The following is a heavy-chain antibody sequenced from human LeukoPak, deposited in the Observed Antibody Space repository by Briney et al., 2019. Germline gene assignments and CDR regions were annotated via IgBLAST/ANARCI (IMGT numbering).Heavy chain of an antibody. J-gene: IGHJ4*02. Sequence: PGGSLRLSCAASGFTFSSYAMSWVRQAPGKGLEWVSYISSGGSTIYYADSVKGRFTISRDNAKNSLYLQMNSLRAEDTAVYYCARYGSGSSFDYWGQGTLVTVSS. CDR1: GFTFSSYA. CDR3: ARYGSGSSFDY. D-gene: IGHD3-10*01. V-gene: IGHV3-48*03. CDR2: ISSGGSTI.